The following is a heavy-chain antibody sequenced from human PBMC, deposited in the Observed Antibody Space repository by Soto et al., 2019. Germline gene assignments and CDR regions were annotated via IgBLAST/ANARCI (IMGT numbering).Heavy chain of an antibody. D-gene: IGHD3-22*01. V-gene: IGHV4-34*01. J-gene: IGHJ5*01. CDR2: INHSGRV. CDR3: STRAYDTNGYYRFDP. CDR1: GGSFSGHS. Sequence: PSETLSLTCAVYGGSFSGHSWTWIRQSPGKGLEWIGDINHSGRVNYSPSLKSRVTISLDTSKNQFSLTPSAVTAADTAMYYCSTRAYDTNGYYRFDPWGQGPLVTVSS.